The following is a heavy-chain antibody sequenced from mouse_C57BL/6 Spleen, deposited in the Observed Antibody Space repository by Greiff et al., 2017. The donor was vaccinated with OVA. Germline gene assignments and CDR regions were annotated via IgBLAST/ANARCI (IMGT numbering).Heavy chain of an antibody. CDR3: ARDGNYDYDYFDY. CDR1: GISITTGNYR. D-gene: IGHD2-4*01. CDR2: IYYSGTI. Sequence: EVQLQQSGPGLVKPSQTVFLTCTVTGISITTGNYRWSWIRQFPGNKLEWIGYIYYSGTITYNPSLTSRTTITRDTPKNQFFLEMNSLTAEDTATYYCARDGNYDYDYFDYWGQGTTLTVSS. V-gene: IGHV3-5*01. J-gene: IGHJ2*01.